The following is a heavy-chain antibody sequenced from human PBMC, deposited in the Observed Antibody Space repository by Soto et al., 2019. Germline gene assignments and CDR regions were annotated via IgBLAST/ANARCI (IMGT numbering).Heavy chain of an antibody. CDR3: AILHQTNDCFDY. CDR2: IWYDGSNK. J-gene: IGHJ4*01. CDR1: GFTFSSYG. Sequence: QVQLVESGGGVVQPGRSLRLSCAASGFTFSSYGMHWVRQAPGKGLEWVAVIWYDGSNKYYADSVKGRFTISRDNSKKTLLLQMNGMRAEDTAVYYCAILHQTNDCFDYWGQGTLVTVSS. V-gene: IGHV3-33*01.